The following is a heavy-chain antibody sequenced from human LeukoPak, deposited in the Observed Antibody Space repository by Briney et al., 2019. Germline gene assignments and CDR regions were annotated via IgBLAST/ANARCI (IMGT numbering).Heavy chain of an antibody. V-gene: IGHV4-59*01. Sequence: PSETLSLTCTVSGGPITDYYWSWIRQPPGKGLEWIGYIYHTASTNYSPSLTSRVTMSVDASRNQFSLKLVSVTAADTAVYYCARDRGSTGYYYLDSWVQGILVTVSS. J-gene: IGHJ4*02. D-gene: IGHD6-19*01. CDR3: ARDRGSTGYYYLDS. CDR1: GGPITDYY. CDR2: IYHTAST.